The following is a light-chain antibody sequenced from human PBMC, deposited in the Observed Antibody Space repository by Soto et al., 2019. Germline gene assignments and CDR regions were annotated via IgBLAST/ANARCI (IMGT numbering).Light chain of an antibody. V-gene: IGKV1-13*02. CDR1: QGIRSA. CDR2: DAS. J-gene: IGKJ4*01. CDR3: QQFNGHPLT. Sequence: AIPLTQSPPSLSASVGDRVTITCRASQGIRSALAWYQQKLGKAPNLLIYDASSLEGGVPSRFSGSGSGTDFTLTISSLQPEDFATYYCQQFNGHPLTFGGGTRVEIK.